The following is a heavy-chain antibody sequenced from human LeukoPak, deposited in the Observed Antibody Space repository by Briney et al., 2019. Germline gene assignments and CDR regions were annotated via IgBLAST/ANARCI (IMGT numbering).Heavy chain of an antibody. D-gene: IGHD6-19*01. Sequence: SETLSLTCTVSGGSISSYYWSWIRQPPGKGLEWIGYIYYSGSTNYNPSLKSRVTISVDTSKNQFFLKLSSVTAADTAVYYCARPGWSRGFDYWGQGTLVTVSS. CDR2: IYYSGST. CDR1: GGSISSYY. CDR3: ARPGWSRGFDY. V-gene: IGHV4-59*01. J-gene: IGHJ4*02.